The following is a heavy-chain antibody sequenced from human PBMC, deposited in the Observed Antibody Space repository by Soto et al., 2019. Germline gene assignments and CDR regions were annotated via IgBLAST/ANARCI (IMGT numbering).Heavy chain of an antibody. Sequence: PGGSLRLSCAASGFTFSSCWMSWVRQAPGKGLEWVANIKQDGSEKYYVDSVKGRFTISRDNAKNSLYLQMNSLRAEDTAVYYCARVRQWLVRANNWFDPWGQGTLVTVSS. J-gene: IGHJ5*02. CDR2: IKQDGSEK. D-gene: IGHD6-19*01. CDR3: ARVRQWLVRANNWFDP. CDR1: GFTFSSCW. V-gene: IGHV3-7*01.